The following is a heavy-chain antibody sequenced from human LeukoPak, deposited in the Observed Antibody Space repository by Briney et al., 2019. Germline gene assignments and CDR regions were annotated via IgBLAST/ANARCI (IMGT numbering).Heavy chain of an antibody. CDR3: ARGVGYTDSSFDV. J-gene: IGHJ3*01. D-gene: IGHD5-12*01. CDR1: GFTFSSYV. CDR2: ISTRSSYV. V-gene: IGHV3-21*01. Sequence: GGSLRLSCAASGFTFSSYVMNWVRQAPGKGLEWVSSISTRSSYVNYADSVQGRFTISRDNAKNSLYLQMNSLRAEDTAIYYCARGVGYTDSSFDVWGQGTMVTVSS.